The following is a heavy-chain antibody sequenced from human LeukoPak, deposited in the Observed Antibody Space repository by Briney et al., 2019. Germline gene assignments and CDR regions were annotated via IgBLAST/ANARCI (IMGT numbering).Heavy chain of an antibody. D-gene: IGHD5-18*01. CDR2: IKPDGSDK. J-gene: IGHJ4*02. CDR3: ARDRGYSYGYDLDY. Sequence: GGSLRLSCNASGFAFTTKWMSWVRQAPGKGLEWVGYIKPDGSDKYYVDSVRGRFTISRDNAKNSLYLQMNSLRAEDTAVYYCARDRGYSYGYDLDYWGQGTLVTVSS. CDR1: GFAFTTKW. V-gene: IGHV3-7*01.